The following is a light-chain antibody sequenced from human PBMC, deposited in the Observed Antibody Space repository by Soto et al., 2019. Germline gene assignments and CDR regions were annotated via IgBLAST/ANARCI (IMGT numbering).Light chain of an antibody. J-gene: IGKJ1*01. CDR2: AAS. V-gene: IGKV1-8*01. Sequence: AIRMTQSPSSLSASTGDRVTITCRASQGISSYLAWYQQKPGKAPKLLIYAASTLQSGVPSRFSGRGSWTEFTLTITCLQSEDFASYYCQQYYSYPPPTFGQGTKVDIK. CDR3: QQYYSYPPPT. CDR1: QGISSY.